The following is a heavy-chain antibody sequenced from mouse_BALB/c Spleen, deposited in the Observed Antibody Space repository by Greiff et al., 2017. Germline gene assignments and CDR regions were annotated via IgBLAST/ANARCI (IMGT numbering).Heavy chain of an antibody. CDR2: ISSGGST. CDR1: GFTFSSYA. D-gene: IGHD1-1*01. V-gene: IGHV5-6-5*01. Sequence: DVMLVESGGGLVKPGGSLKLSCAASGFTFSSYAMSWVRQTPEKRLEWVASISSGGSTYYPDSVKGRFTISRDNARNILYLQMSSLRSEDTAMYYCARGNKNYGRGYYFDYWGQGTTLTVSS. CDR3: ARGNKNYGRGYYFDY. J-gene: IGHJ2*01.